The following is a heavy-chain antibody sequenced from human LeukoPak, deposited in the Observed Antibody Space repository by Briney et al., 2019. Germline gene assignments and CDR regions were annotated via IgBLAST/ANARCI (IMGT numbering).Heavy chain of an antibody. Sequence: PGGSLRLSCAASGFTFSSYAMSWVRQAQGTGLEWVSAISGSGGSTYYADSVKGRFTISRDNAKNTLYLQMNSLRAEDTAVYYCAKGGDILTTSILFPDYWGQGTLVTVSS. J-gene: IGHJ4*02. CDR2: ISGSGGST. CDR1: GFTFSSYA. V-gene: IGHV3-23*01. D-gene: IGHD3-9*01. CDR3: AKGGDILTTSILFPDY.